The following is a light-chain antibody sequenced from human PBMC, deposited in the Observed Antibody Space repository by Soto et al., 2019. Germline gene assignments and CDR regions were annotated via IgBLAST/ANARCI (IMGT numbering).Light chain of an antibody. CDR2: AAS. Sequence: EIVMTQSPATLSVSPGERATLSCRASQSVSRNLAWYQQNPGQAPRLLIYAASTRATGIPARFSGSWSGTEFNLTISSLQSEDFAVYYCQQYNNWPYTFGQGTKLEIK. J-gene: IGKJ2*01. CDR3: QQYNNWPYT. CDR1: QSVSRN. V-gene: IGKV3-15*01.